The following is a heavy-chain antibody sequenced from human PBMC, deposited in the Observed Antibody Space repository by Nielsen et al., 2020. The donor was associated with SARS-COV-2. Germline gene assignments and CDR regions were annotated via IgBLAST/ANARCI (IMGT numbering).Heavy chain of an antibody. Sequence: ESLKISCTVSGGSISSYYWSWIRQPPGKGLEWIGYIYHSGSTYYNPSLKSRVTISVDRSKNQFSLKLSSVTAADTAVYYCARANVVVVAASGSYYFDYWGQGTLVTVSS. J-gene: IGHJ4*02. CDR2: IYHSGST. D-gene: IGHD2-15*01. V-gene: IGHV4-59*12. CDR1: GGSISSYY. CDR3: ARANVVVVAASGSYYFDY.